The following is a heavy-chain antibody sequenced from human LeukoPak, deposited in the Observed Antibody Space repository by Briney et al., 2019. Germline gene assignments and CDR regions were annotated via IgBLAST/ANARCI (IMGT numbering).Heavy chain of an antibody. CDR2: FYWNDDK. Sequence: SGPTLVKPTETLTLTCTFSGFSLTISAVGVGWIRQPPGKALERLSLFYWNDDKRYSPSLTSTLTITKDTSKNQVVLTMTNMDPVATGTYYCAHSSGWFGGWFGPWGQGTLVTVSS. CDR1: GFSLTISAVG. CDR3: AHSSGWFGGWFGP. J-gene: IGHJ5*02. D-gene: IGHD6-19*01. V-gene: IGHV2-5*01.